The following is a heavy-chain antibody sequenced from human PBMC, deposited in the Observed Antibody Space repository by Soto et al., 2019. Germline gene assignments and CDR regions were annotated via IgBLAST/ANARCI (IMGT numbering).Heavy chain of an antibody. CDR2: INHSGST. CDR1: GGSFSGYY. J-gene: IGHJ4*02. V-gene: IGHV4-34*01. D-gene: IGHD2-21*01. CDR3: ARAGEAGCLDY. Sequence: TSETLSLTCAVYGGSFSGYYWSWIRQPPGKGLEWIGGINHSGSTNYNPSLKSRVTISVDTSKNQFSLKLSSVTAADTAVYYCARAGEAGCLDYWGQGTLVTVSS.